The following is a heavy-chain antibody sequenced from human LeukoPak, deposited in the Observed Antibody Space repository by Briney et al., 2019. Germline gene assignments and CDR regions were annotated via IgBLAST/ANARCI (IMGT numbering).Heavy chain of an antibody. CDR3: AIMGGGHFDY. Sequence: GGSLRLSCAASGFTFSSYVMSWVRQAPGKGLKWVSAISGSGGSTYYADSVKGRFTISRDNSKNTLYLQMNSLRAEDTAVYYCAIMGGGHFDYWGQGTLVTVSS. J-gene: IGHJ4*02. CDR2: ISGSGGST. D-gene: IGHD1-26*01. CDR1: GFTFSSYV. V-gene: IGHV3-23*01.